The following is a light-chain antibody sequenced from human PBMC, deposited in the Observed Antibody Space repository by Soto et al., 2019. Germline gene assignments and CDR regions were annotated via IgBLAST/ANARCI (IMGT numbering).Light chain of an antibody. CDR1: RSDVGSRYNY. V-gene: IGLV2-14*03. CDR3: SSYTTIDTYV. J-gene: IGLJ1*01. CDR2: DVN. Sequence: QSALTQPASMSGYPGQTITISCTGTRSDVGSRYNYISWYQQHPGKAPKLMIYDVNTRPSGISIRFSGSKSGNTASLTISGLQAEDEADYYCSSYTTIDTYVFGLGTKLTVL.